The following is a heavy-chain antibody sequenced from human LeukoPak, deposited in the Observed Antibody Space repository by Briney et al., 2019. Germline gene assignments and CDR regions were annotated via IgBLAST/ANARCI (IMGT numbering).Heavy chain of an antibody. J-gene: IGHJ4*02. CDR3: ARGEYSSSWYDWEKCFDY. CDR2: ISSSSSYI. CDR1: RFTFSNYS. D-gene: IGHD6-13*01. Sequence: GGSLRLSYVASRFTFSNYSMNWVRQAPGKGLEWVSSISSSSSYIYYADSVKGRFTISRDNAKNSLYLQMNSLRAEDTAVYYCARGEYSSSWYDWEKCFDYWGQGTLVTVSS. V-gene: IGHV3-21*01.